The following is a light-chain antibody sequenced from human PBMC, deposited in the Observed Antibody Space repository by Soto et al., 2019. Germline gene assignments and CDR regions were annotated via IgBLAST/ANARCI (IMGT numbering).Light chain of an antibody. J-gene: IGLJ2*01. CDR3: NSYTSSSTYVL. Sequence: QSALTQPASVSGSPGQSITISCTGSSSDVGGYSYVSWYQHHPGKAPKLMIYDVDNRPSGVSNRFSGSKSGNTASLTISGLPAEDEADYYCNSYTSSSTYVLFGGGTKLTVL. V-gene: IGLV2-14*03. CDR1: SSDVGGYSY. CDR2: DVD.